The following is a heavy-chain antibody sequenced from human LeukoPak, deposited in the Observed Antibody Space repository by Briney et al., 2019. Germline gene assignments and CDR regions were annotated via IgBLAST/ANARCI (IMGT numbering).Heavy chain of an antibody. D-gene: IGHD2-2*01. CDR3: AKDRGAYCSSTSCYLDY. V-gene: IGHV3-33*06. Sequence: GGPLRLSCAASGFTFSSYGMHWVRQAPGKGLEWVAVIWYDGSNKYYADSVKGRFTISRDNSKNTLYLQMNSLRAEDTAVYYCAKDRGAYCSSTSCYLDYWGQGTLVTVSS. CDR2: IWYDGSNK. CDR1: GFTFSSYG. J-gene: IGHJ4*02.